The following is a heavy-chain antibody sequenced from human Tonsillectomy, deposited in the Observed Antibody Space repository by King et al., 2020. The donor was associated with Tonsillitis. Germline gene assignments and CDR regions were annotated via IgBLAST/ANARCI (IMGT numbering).Heavy chain of an antibody. V-gene: IGHV1-69*09. J-gene: IGHJ4*02. Sequence: VQLVQSGAEVKXPGSSVKVSCKASGGTFSSYAISWVXQAPGQGLEWMGRIIPILGIANYAQKFQGRVTITADKSTSTAYMELSSLRTEDTAVYYCASEGNIVVVTARFDYWGQGTLVTVSS. D-gene: IGHD2-21*02. CDR2: IIPILGIA. CDR3: ASEGNIVVVTARFDY. CDR1: GGTFSSYA.